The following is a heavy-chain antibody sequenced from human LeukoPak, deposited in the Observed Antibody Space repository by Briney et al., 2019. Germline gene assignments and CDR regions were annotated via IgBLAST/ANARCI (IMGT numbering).Heavy chain of an antibody. CDR2: IYYSGST. CDR3: ARLISGYYYANFDY. Sequence: PSETLSLTCTVSGGSISSSSYYWGWIRQPPGKGLEWIGSIYYSGSTYYNPSLKSRVTISVDTSKNQFSLKLSSVTAADTAVYYCARLISGYYYANFDYWGQGTLVTVSS. CDR1: GGSISSSSYY. D-gene: IGHD3-22*01. J-gene: IGHJ4*02. V-gene: IGHV4-39*01.